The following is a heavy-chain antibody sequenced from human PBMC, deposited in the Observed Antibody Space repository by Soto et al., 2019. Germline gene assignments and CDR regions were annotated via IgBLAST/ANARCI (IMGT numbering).Heavy chain of an antibody. Sequence: QVQLVQSGAEVKKPGSSVKVSCKASGGTFSSYDISRVRQAPGQGLDWMGGIIPIFGTATYAQKLQGRVTITADESTSIAYIELISLRSEDTAVYDCARTRYSLPVLYYYYYVMDGWRQWNTVTGYS. J-gene: IGHJ6*02. D-gene: IGHD6-13*01. V-gene: IGHV1-69*01. CDR2: IIPIFGTA. CDR1: GGTFSSYD. CDR3: ARTRYSLPVLYYYYYVMDG.